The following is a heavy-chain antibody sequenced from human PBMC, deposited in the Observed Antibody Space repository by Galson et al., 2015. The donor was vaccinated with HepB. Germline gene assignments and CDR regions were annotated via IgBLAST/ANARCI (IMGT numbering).Heavy chain of an antibody. Sequence: SVKVSCKASGYTFSNYGTTWVRQAPGQGLEWMGWISGNSGDTKYSQKVQGRVTMTTDTSTNTAYMELRRLRSDDTAVYYCARTGDYFEYWGQGTLVTVSS. D-gene: IGHD2-21*01. V-gene: IGHV1-18*01. CDR1: GYTFSNYG. CDR3: ARTGDYFEY. CDR2: ISGNSGDT. J-gene: IGHJ4*02.